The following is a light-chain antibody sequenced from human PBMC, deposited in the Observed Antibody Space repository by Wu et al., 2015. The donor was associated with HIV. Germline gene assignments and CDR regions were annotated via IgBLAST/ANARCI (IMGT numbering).Light chain of an antibody. CDR1: QSVSSN. CDR2: GAS. V-gene: IGKV3-20*01. Sequence: EIVLTQSPATLSLSPGERATLSCGASQSVSSNLAWYQQKPGQAPRLLIYGASSRATGIPDRFSGSGSGTDFTLSISRLEPEDFAVYYCHQYASAPITIGGGTEVEIK. J-gene: IGKJ4*01. CDR3: HQYASAPIT.